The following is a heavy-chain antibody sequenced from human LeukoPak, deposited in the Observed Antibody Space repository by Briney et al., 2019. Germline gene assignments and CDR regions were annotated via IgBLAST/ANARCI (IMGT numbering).Heavy chain of an antibody. D-gene: IGHD3-10*01. CDR2: IGSSSNYI. CDR1: GFTFSSYS. Sequence: GGSLRLSCAASGFTFSSYSMNWVRQAPGKGLEWVSSIGSSSNYIYYADSVKGRFTISRDNAKSSLYLQMNSLRAEDTAVYYCARIGAATTHFDPWGQGTLVTVSS. V-gene: IGHV3-21*01. CDR3: ARIGAATTHFDP. J-gene: IGHJ5*02.